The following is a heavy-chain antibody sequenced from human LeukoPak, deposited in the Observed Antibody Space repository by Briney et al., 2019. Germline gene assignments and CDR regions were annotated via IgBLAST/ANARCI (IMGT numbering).Heavy chain of an antibody. CDR1: GFTFSRYS. D-gene: IGHD4-17*01. J-gene: IGHJ4*02. V-gene: IGHV3-48*01. CDR2: ISSSSRTI. Sequence: GGSLRLSCAASGFTFSRYSMNWVRQAPGKGLEWVSYISSSSRTIYYADSVKGRFTISRNNTKNSLYLQMSSPIAEATAADFCATGDYGDYYFDYWGQGTLVTVSS. CDR3: ATGDYGDYYFDY.